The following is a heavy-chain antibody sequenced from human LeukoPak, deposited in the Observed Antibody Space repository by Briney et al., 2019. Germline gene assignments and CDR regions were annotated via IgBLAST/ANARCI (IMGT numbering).Heavy chain of an antibody. D-gene: IGHD1-26*01. CDR2: IYIGGST. J-gene: IGHJ3*02. CDR1: GFTVSSNY. V-gene: IGHV3-53*01. Sequence: PGGSLRLSCAASGFTVSSNYMSWVRQAPGKGLEWVSVIYIGGSTYYADSVKGRFTISRDNSKNTLYLQMNSLRAEDTAVYYCARDSWRSGGSFDIWGQGTMVTVSS. CDR3: ARDSWRSGGSFDI.